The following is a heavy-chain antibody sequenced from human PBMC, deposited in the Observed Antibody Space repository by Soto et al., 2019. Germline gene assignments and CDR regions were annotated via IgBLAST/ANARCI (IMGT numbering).Heavy chain of an antibody. CDR2: IYHSGST. CDR3: AREIAARPTRYFDY. Sequence: QVQLQESGPGLVKPSGTLSLTCAVSGGSISSSNWWSWVRQPPGKGLEWIGEIYHSGSTNYNPSLKSRVTISVGQSKNQFPLTLSSVTAADTAVYYCAREIAARPTRYFDYWGQGTLVTVSS. D-gene: IGHD6-6*01. CDR1: GGSISSSNW. J-gene: IGHJ4*02. V-gene: IGHV4-4*02.